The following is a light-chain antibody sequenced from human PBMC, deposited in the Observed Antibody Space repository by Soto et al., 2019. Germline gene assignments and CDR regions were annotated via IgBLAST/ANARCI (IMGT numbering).Light chain of an antibody. CDR1: SSNIENNY. J-gene: IGLJ2*01. V-gene: IGLV1-51*01. Sequence: QSVLTQPPSVSAAPGQKVTISCSGSSSNIENNYVSWYQQLPGTAPKLLIYDSNKRPSGVPDRFSGSKSGTSATLDITGLQTGDEADYYCGTCDSSLSGHGVFGGGTKVTVL. CDR2: DSN. CDR3: GTCDSSLSGHGV.